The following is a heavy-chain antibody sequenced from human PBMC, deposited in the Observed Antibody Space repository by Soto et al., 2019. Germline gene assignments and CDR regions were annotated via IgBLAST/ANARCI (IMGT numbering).Heavy chain of an antibody. CDR2: IYYSWTT. Sequence: QVQLQESGPGLVRPSETLSLICTVSGGSISSYYWSWIRQPPRKGLEWIGYIYYSWTTRYNPSLKSRVTISVDTSKTQFSLKPSSLTAADTAVYHCARHVPYCSDSSHCAYGLDVWGQGTTVTVSS. V-gene: IGHV4-59*08. CDR1: GGSISSYY. CDR3: ARHVPYCSDSSHCAYGLDV. D-gene: IGHD2-15*01. J-gene: IGHJ6*02.